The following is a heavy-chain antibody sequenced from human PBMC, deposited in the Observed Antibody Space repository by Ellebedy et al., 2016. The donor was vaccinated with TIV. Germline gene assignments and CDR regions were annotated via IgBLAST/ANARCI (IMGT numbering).Heavy chain of an antibody. D-gene: IGHD2-15*01. CDR1: GGSISNYY. V-gene: IGHV4-59*01. J-gene: IGHJ4*02. Sequence: MPSETLSLTCTVSGGSISNYYWSWIRQPPGKGLEWIGYIYYSGSTNYNPSLKSRVTISVDTSKNQFSLKLSSVTAADTAVYYCARGPCSGGSCYSQEVDYWGQGTLVTVSS. CDR2: IYYSGST. CDR3: ARGPCSGGSCYSQEVDY.